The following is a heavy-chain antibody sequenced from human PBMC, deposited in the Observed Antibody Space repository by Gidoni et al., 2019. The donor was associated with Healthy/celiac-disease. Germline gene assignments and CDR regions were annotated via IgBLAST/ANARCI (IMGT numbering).Heavy chain of an antibody. D-gene: IGHD5-18*01. Sequence: QVQLVQSVAEVKKPGSSVKVSCKASGGTFSSYAISWVRQAPGQGLEWMGRIIPILGIANYAQKFQGRVTITADKSTSTAYMELSSLRSEDTAVYYCAREKGFGSYGPYYFDYWGQGTLVTVSS. CDR3: AREKGFGSYGPYYFDY. CDR1: GGTFSSYA. CDR2: IIPILGIA. J-gene: IGHJ4*02. V-gene: IGHV1-69*04.